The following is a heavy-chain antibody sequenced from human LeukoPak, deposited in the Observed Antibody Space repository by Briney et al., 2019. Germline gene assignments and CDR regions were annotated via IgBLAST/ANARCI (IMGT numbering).Heavy chain of an antibody. J-gene: IGHJ5*02. Sequence: SETLSLTCTVSGGSISSSSYYWGWIRQPPGKGLEWIGSIYYSGSTYYNPSLKSQITISVDTSKNQFSLKLSSVTAADTAVYYCARQEFLEWLLYGRGDWFDPWGQGTLVTVSS. CDR2: IYYSGST. CDR1: GGSISSSSYY. CDR3: ARQEFLEWLLYGRGDWFDP. V-gene: IGHV4-39*01. D-gene: IGHD3-3*01.